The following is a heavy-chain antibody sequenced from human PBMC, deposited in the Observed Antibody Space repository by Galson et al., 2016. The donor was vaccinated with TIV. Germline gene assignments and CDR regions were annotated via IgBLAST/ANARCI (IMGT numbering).Heavy chain of an antibody. J-gene: IGHJ4*02. V-gene: IGHV1-69*02. CDR1: GHTLTDYT. CDR3: ARGGQLNWDYSPFDY. D-gene: IGHD1-7*01. CDR2: IIPTFDVI. Sequence: SVKVSCKASGHTLTDYTIHWLRQAPGKGPEWMGRIIPTFDVIIPAQKLQDRLIMTADRSTSTAYMELKSLRSKDTAVYYCARGGQLNWDYSPFDYWGQGTLVTVSS.